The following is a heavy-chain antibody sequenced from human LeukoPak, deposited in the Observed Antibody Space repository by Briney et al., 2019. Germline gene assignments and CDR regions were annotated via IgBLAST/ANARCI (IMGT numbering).Heavy chain of an antibody. CDR1: GITFSGAW. J-gene: IGHJ1*01. Sequence: GGSLRLSCAASGITFSGAWMHWVRQAPGKGLVWVSRINDDGSFRRYANSVKGRFTISRDNAKNTLFLQMDSRRAEDTAVYYCARVSGPGMNEYYHLWGQGTLVTVSS. D-gene: IGHD3-10*01. CDR3: ARVSGPGMNEYYHL. CDR2: INDDGSFR. V-gene: IGHV3-74*01.